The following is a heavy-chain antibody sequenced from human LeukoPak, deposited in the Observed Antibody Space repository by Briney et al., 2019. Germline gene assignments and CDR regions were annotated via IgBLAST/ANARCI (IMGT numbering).Heavy chain of an antibody. J-gene: IGHJ3*02. Sequence: GGSLRLSCETSGLTFSSSEMNWVRQAPGKGLELVPYISRSGSGKYYADSVKGRYTISRDNAKNALCLQMNSLRAEDTAVYYCARGWGGAFDIWGQGTMVTVSS. CDR1: GLTFSSSE. CDR2: ISRSGSGK. D-gene: IGHD7-27*01. CDR3: ARGWGGAFDI. V-gene: IGHV3-48*03.